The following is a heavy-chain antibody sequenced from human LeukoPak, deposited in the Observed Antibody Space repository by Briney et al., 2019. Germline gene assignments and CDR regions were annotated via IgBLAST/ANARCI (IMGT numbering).Heavy chain of an antibody. V-gene: IGHV1-18*01. D-gene: IGHD2-15*01. CDR1: GYTFTSYG. J-gene: IGHJ5*02. CDR2: ISAYNGDT. CDR3: TRDVGYCSGGSCPYWFDP. Sequence: GASVKVSCKASGYTFTSYGISWVPQAPGQGPEWMGWISAYNGDTNYAQKFQGRVTMTTDTSTSTAYMELRSLRSDDTAVYCCTRDVGYCSGGSCPYWFDPWGQGTLVTVSS.